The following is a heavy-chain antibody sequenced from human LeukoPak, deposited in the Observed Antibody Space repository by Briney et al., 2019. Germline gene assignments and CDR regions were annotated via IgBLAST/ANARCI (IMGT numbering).Heavy chain of an antibody. CDR3: ARRVGSSDCFDY. Sequence: SETLSLTCTVSGDSISSSNYFWGWIRQPPGKGLEWIGNVYHGGSSYYNPSLKSRVTISVDTSKNQFSLNLYSVTAADTAVYYCARRVGSSDCFDYWGQGTLVTVSS. CDR2: VYHGGSS. J-gene: IGHJ4*02. V-gene: IGHV4-39*07. D-gene: IGHD6-6*01. CDR1: GDSISSSNYF.